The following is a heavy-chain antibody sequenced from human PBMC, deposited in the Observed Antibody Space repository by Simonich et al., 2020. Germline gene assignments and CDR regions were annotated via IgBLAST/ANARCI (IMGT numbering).Heavy chain of an antibody. D-gene: IGHD3-10*01. CDR1: GYTFTGYY. Sequence: GAEVKKPGASVKVSCKASGYTFTGYYMHWVRQAPGQGLEGMGRINPNSGGTNYAQKFQGRVTMTRDTSISTAYMELSRLRSDDTAVYYCARVPGIYYYYGMDVWGQGTTVTVSS. CDR2: INPNSGGT. V-gene: IGHV1-2*06. J-gene: IGHJ6*02. CDR3: ARVPGIYYYYGMDV.